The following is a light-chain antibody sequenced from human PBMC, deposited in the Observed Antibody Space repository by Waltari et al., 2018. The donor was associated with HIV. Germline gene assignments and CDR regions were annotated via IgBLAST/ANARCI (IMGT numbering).Light chain of an antibody. J-gene: IGLJ2*01. Sequence: SYELTQPPSVHVSPGQTASITCSGANFGHKYACWYQQKPGQSPVLVIYQDSKRPSGIPERFSGSNSGNTATLTISGTQAMDEADYYCQAWDSSTVVFGGGTKLTVL. V-gene: IGLV3-1*01. CDR3: QAWDSSTVV. CDR1: NFGHKY. CDR2: QDS.